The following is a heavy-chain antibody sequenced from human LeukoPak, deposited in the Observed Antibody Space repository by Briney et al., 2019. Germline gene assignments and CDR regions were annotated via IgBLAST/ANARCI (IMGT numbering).Heavy chain of an antibody. V-gene: IGHV3-74*01. CDR3: VRDKNFKIDY. D-gene: IGHD2/OR15-2a*01. Sequence: GGSLRLSCAVSGLTVSSYVMHWVRQAPGEGLVWVSRINHDGSDISYADSVKGRSTISRDNAKNTLYLQMNSLRVDDTAVYYCVRDKNFKIDYWGQGTLVTVSS. CDR2: INHDGSDI. CDR1: GLTVSSYV. J-gene: IGHJ4*02.